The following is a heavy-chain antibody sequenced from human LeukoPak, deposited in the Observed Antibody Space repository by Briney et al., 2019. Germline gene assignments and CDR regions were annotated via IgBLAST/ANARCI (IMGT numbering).Heavy chain of an antibody. D-gene: IGHD3-22*01. CDR3: ARLLDNDISGDPDTFDV. CDR2: VSYTGRT. Sequence: SETLSLTCTVSGGSLSGHYWSWIRQPPGKRLEWTGYVSYTGRTKYNPSLQSRVAISIDTSKSQFSLKLTSVTSADTAVYSCARLLDNDISGDPDTFDVWGQGTTVIVSS. J-gene: IGHJ3*01. CDR1: GGSLSGHY. V-gene: IGHV4-59*11.